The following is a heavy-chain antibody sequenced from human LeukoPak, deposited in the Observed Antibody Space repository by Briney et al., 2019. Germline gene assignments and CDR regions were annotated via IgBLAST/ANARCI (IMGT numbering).Heavy chain of an antibody. D-gene: IGHD3-10*01. CDR3: AREKGSYYGSGSYYGWFDP. Sequence: GGSLRLSCAASGFTFSSYWMHWVRQAPGKGLVWVSRMNSDGNSTSHADSGTGRFTISRDNAKNTLDLQMNSLRAEDTAVYYCAREKGSYYGSGSYYGWFDPWGQGPLVTVSS. V-gene: IGHV3-74*01. CDR1: GFTFSSYW. J-gene: IGHJ5*02. CDR2: MNSDGNST.